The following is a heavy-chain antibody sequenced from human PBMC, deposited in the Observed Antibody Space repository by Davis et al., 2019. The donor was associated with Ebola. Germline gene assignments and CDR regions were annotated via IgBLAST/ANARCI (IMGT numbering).Heavy chain of an antibody. CDR3: ARDGYSSSWYVSRGGGMDV. Sequence: PGGSLRLSCAASGFTFSSYEMNWVRQAPGKGLEWVSYISSSGSTIYYADSVKGRFTISRDNAKNSLYLQMNSLRAEDTAVYYCARDGYSSSWYVSRGGGMDVWGQGTTVTVSS. V-gene: IGHV3-48*03. J-gene: IGHJ6*02. D-gene: IGHD6-13*01. CDR2: ISSSGSTI. CDR1: GFTFSSYE.